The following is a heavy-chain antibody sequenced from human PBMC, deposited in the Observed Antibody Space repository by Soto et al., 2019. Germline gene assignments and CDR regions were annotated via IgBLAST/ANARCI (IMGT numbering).Heavy chain of an antibody. CDR1: GGTFSSYA. CDR3: ASGKAKGQYGDYVY. Sequence: QVQLVQSGAEVKKPGSSVKVSCKASGGTFSSYAISWVRQAPGQGLEWMGGIIPIFGTANYAQKFQGRVTITADESTGTAYMELSTLRSGDTAVYYCASGKAKGQYGDYVYWGQGTMVIVFS. V-gene: IGHV1-69*12. J-gene: IGHJ4*02. D-gene: IGHD4-17*01. CDR2: IIPIFGTA.